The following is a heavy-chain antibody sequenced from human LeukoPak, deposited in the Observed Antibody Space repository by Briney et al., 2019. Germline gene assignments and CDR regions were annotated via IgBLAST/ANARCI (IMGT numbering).Heavy chain of an antibody. V-gene: IGHV4-59*12. J-gene: IGHJ4*02. CDR2: IDHTGIT. CDR3: AREADYYGSGSPPFDY. CDR1: DDSITIYY. D-gene: IGHD3-10*01. Sequence: SETLSLTCTVSDDSITIYYWSWIRQPPGKGLEWIGYIDHTGITNYNPSLNSRVTISRDTSKNHFSLELSSATAADTAVYYCAREADYYGSGSPPFDYWGQGTLVTVSS.